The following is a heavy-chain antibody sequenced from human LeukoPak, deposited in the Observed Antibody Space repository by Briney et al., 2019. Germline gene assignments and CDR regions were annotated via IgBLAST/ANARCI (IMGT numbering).Heavy chain of an antibody. Sequence: TGGSLRLSCAASGFTFSSYSMNWVRQAPGKGLEWVSSISSSSSYIYYADSVKGRFTISRDNAKNSLYLQMNSLRAEDTAVYYCASEGEIGFGYLHWGQGTLVTVSS. CDR1: GFTFSSYS. CDR2: ISSSSSYI. V-gene: IGHV3-21*01. J-gene: IGHJ4*02. CDR3: ASEGEIGFGYLH. D-gene: IGHD5-18*01.